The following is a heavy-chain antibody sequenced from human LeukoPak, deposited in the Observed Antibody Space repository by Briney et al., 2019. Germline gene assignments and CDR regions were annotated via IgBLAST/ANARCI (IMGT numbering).Heavy chain of an antibody. D-gene: IGHD3-22*01. CDR2: IYYSGST. Sequence: SETLSLTRIVSVGSISTYFWSWIRQPPAKGLEGIGYIYYSGSTNYISCIKSRVTISVDTSNNQFSVKLSSVTAADTAVYYCARGRFDYYDSSGYYRPREYYYDYYYMDVWGKGTTATISS. V-gene: IGHV4-59*01. CDR3: ARGRFDYYDSSGYYRPREYYYDYYYMDV. CDR1: VGSISTYF. J-gene: IGHJ6*03.